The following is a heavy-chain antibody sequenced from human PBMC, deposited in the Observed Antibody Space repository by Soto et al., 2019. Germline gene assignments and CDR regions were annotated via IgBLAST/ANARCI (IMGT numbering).Heavy chain of an antibody. J-gene: IGHJ6*02. V-gene: IGHV1-69*06. CDR2: IIPIFGSG. CDR1: GGTFNNYG. CDR3: AREVVPGATGHRMDV. Sequence: QVQLVQSGAEVKKPGSSVKVSCKASGGTFNNYGVTWARQAPGQGLEWIGGIIPIFGSGKYTEMLRGRITITSKKPTSTAYMELGILKSDSTGVYDSAREVVPGATGHRMDVLGDGTAVTVSS.